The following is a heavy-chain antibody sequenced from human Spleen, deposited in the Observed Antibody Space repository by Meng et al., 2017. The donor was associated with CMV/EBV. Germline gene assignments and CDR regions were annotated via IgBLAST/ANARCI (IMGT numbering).Heavy chain of an antibody. V-gene: IGHV3-33*03. CDR1: GFNLSTYS. J-gene: IGHJ4*02. Sequence: LSLTCAASGFNLSTYSMNWVRQAPGKGLEWVAVIWYDGSNKYHADSVKGRFTISRDKSKNTLDLEMNSLRAEDTAVYYCAKDRNQYDSSGSSPFDSWGQGTLVTVSS. CDR2: IWYDGSNK. D-gene: IGHD3-22*01. CDR3: AKDRNQYDSSGSSPFDS.